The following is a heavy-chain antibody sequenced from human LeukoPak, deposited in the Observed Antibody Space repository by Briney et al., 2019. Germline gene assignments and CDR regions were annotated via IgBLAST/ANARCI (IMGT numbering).Heavy chain of an antibody. Sequence: GGSLRLSCAASGFTFSSYEMNWVRQAPGKGLEWVSYISSSGSTIYYADSVKGRFTISRDNAKDSLYLQMNSLRAEDTAVYYCAGKLYSSSWSSFDYWGQGTLVTVSS. CDR3: AGKLYSSSWSSFDY. D-gene: IGHD6-13*01. J-gene: IGHJ4*02. V-gene: IGHV3-48*03. CDR1: GFTFSSYE. CDR2: ISSSGSTI.